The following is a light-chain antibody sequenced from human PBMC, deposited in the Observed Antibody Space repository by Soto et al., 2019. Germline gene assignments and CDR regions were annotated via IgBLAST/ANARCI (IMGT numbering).Light chain of an antibody. CDR3: QQYNSYST. Sequence: DIQMTQSPSTLAASVGDRVTITCRASQSISSWLAWYQQKPGKAPKLLIYKASILESGVPSRFSGSGSGTEFTLTISSLQPDDIATYYCQQYNSYSTFGQGTKVEIK. CDR2: KAS. CDR1: QSISSW. V-gene: IGKV1-5*03. J-gene: IGKJ1*01.